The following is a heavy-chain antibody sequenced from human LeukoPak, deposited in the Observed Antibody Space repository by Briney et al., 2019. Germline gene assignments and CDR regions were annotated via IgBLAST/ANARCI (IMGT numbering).Heavy chain of an antibody. CDR1: GFTFSSYA. CDR3: ARDVEARISAAGTFGY. J-gene: IGHJ4*02. CDR2: ISGLGGST. V-gene: IGHV3-23*01. D-gene: IGHD6-13*01. Sequence: GGSLRLSCAASGFTFSSYAMSWVRQAPGKGLEWVSVISGLGGSTYYADSVKGRFAISRDNSKNTLWLQMNSLRADDTAIYYCARDVEARISAAGTFGYWGQGSLVTVSS.